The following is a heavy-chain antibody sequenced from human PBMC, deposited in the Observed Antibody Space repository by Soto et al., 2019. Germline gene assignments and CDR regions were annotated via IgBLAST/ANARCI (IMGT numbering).Heavy chain of an antibody. D-gene: IGHD6-19*01. V-gene: IGHV3-23*01. CDR2: ISGSGGST. Sequence: EVQLLESGGGLVQPGGSLRLSCAASGFTFSSYAMSWVRQAPGKGLEWVSAISGSGGSTYYADSVKGRFTISRDNSKNTLDLQMNSLRAEDTAVYYCAKSKEGRYSSGWFLFDYWGQGTLVTVSS. CDR3: AKSKEGRYSSGWFLFDY. J-gene: IGHJ4*02. CDR1: GFTFSSYA.